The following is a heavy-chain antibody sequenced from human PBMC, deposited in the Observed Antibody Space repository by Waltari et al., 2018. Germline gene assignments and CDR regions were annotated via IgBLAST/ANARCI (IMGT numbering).Heavy chain of an antibody. J-gene: IGHJ6*02. CDR1: GGSISSSSYY. CDR2: IYYSGST. V-gene: IGHV4-39*01. D-gene: IGHD2-15*01. Sequence: QLQLQESGPGLVKPSDPLSLTCTVSGGSISSSSYYLGWIRQPPGKGLEWIGSIYYSGSTYYNPSLKSRVTISVDTSKNQFSLKLSSVTAADTAVYYCASGYCSGGSCYYGMDVWGQGTTVTVSS. CDR3: ASGYCSGGSCYYGMDV.